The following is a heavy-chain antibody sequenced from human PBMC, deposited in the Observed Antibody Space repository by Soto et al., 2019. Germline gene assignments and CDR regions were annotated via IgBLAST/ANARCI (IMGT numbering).Heavy chain of an antibody. CDR1: GGTFSGYA. Sequence: QAQLMQSGAEVKKPGSSVKVSCKASGGTFSGYAINWVRQAPGQGLEWMGGIIPLLGITDYGQKFQGRITSAADESTGTAYMGLRGLRSEDTAVYYCARDPRSITGTTSSEDFQHWGQGTLVSVSS. CDR3: ARDPRSITGTTSSEDFQH. V-gene: IGHV1-69*01. D-gene: IGHD1-20*01. CDR2: IIPLLGIT. J-gene: IGHJ1*01.